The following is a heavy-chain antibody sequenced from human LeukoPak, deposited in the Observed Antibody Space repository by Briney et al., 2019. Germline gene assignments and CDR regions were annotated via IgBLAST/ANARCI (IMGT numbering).Heavy chain of an antibody. CDR2: IYSGGYT. Sequence: GGSLRLSCAASGFTLSSNYMSWVRQGPGKGLEWVSVIYSGGYTYYADSVKGRFTISRDNSKNTLFLQMDSLRAEDTAVYYCARENPSNYYGSSGYFDYWGQGTLVTVSS. V-gene: IGHV3-53*01. J-gene: IGHJ4*02. CDR1: GFTLSSNY. CDR3: ARENPSNYYGSSGYFDY. D-gene: IGHD3-22*01.